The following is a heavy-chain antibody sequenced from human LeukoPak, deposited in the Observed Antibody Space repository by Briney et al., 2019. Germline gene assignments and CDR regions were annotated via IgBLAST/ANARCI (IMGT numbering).Heavy chain of an antibody. Sequence: SETLSLTCTVSGDSISSTTYYWGFIRQPPGKGLEWIGRIYYRGNTYYNPSLKSRVTISVDTSNNQFSLKLSSVTAADTAVYYCARLYSGTRPPDYWGQGTLVTVSS. J-gene: IGHJ4*02. CDR2: IYYRGNT. V-gene: IGHV4-39*01. CDR3: ARLYSGTRPPDY. D-gene: IGHD6-6*01. CDR1: GDSISSTTYY.